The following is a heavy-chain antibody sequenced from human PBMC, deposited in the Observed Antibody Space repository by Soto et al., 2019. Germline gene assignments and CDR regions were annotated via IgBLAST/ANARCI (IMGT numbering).Heavy chain of an antibody. CDR2: ISSSSSYI. CDR3: ARGYYGSGSSHFDY. CDR1: GFTFSSYS. Sequence: GESLKISCAASGFTFSSYSMNWVRQAPGKGLEWVSSISSSSSYIYYADSVKGRFTISRDNAKNSLYLQMNSLRAEDTAVYYCARGYYGSGSSHFDYWGQGTLVTVSS. D-gene: IGHD3-10*01. V-gene: IGHV3-21*01. J-gene: IGHJ4*02.